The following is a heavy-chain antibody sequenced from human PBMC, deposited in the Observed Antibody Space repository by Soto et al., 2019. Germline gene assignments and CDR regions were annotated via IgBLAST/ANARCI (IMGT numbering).Heavy chain of an antibody. Sequence: VHLSESGGGLVQPGGSLKLSCATSGVGFSNYGMSWVRQAPGKGLEWVSGISASGDSTYYADPVKGRFTISGDNSKRTLYLQMNSLRAEDTAIYYCATDPRGPDYWGQGTQVTVS. CDR3: ATDPRGPDY. CDR2: ISASGDST. J-gene: IGHJ4*02. V-gene: IGHV3-23*01. CDR1: GVGFSNYG.